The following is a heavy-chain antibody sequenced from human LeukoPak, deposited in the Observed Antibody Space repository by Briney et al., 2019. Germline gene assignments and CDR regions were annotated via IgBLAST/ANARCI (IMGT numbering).Heavy chain of an antibody. CDR2: INHSGST. Sequence: PSETLSLTCAVYGGSFSGYYWSWIRQPPGKGLEWIGEINHSGSTNYNPSLKSRVTISVDTSKNQFSLKLSSVTAADTAVYYCARVGYRTSEDYWGQGTLVTVSS. D-gene: IGHD2-2*02. J-gene: IGHJ4*02. CDR1: GGSFSGYY. CDR3: ARVGYRTSEDY. V-gene: IGHV4-34*01.